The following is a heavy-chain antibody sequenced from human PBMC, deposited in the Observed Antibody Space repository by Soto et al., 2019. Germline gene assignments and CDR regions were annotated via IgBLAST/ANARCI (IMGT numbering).Heavy chain of an antibody. D-gene: IGHD2-2*01. CDR2: ISNAGSGNT. V-gene: IGHV1-3*01. CDR1: GYPFPSFE. CDR3: ARESNHYQDFFQN. J-gene: IGHJ4*02. Sequence: ASVNVSCKTSGYPFPSFEVHWIRQAPGQRPEWMGGISNAGSGNTKYSQKFQDRLTITGDKCATTVYMALSSLTSEDTATYYCARESNHYQDFFQNWGQGTQVTVSS.